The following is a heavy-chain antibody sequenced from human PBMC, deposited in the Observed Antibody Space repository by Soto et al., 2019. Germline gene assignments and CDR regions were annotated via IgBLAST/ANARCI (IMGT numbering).Heavy chain of an antibody. D-gene: IGHD6-13*01. V-gene: IGHV1-69*13. CDR3: ARDTGIAAAGENGDP. J-gene: IGHJ5*02. CDR1: GGTFSSYA. CDR2: IIPIFGTA. Sequence: GASVKVSCKASGGTFSSYAISWVRQAPGQGLEWMGGIIPIFGTANYAQKFQGRVTITADESTSTAYMELSSLRSEDTAVYYCARDTGIAAAGENGDPWGQGTLVTVSS.